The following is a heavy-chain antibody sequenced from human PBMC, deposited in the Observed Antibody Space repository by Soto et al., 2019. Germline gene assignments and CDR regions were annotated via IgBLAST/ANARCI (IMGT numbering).Heavy chain of an antibody. J-gene: IGHJ4*02. CDR3: ARNSIASRTFDY. CDR2: IYWNDDK. CDR1: GFSLSTSGVG. V-gene: IGHV2-5*01. Sequence: QITLKESGPTLVKPTQTLTLTCTLSGFSLSTSGVGVGWIRQPPGKALEWLALIYWNDDKLYSPSLKSRLTITKDTPKTHVVLTMTNMDPVDTATYFCARNSIASRTFDYWGQGTLVTVSS. D-gene: IGHD6-6*01.